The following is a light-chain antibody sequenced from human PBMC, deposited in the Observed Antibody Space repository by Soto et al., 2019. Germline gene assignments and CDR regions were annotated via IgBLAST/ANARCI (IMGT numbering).Light chain of an antibody. V-gene: IGLV2-14*01. Sequence: QSVLTQPASVSGSPGQSISISCTGTSSDFGGYNYVSWYQQHPGEAPKLMIYDVSTRPSGVSYRFSGSKSGNTASLTISGLQAEDEADYYCSSYTSSSAPFVFGTGTKVTV. CDR3: SSYTSSSAPFV. CDR2: DVS. CDR1: SSDFGGYNY. J-gene: IGLJ1*01.